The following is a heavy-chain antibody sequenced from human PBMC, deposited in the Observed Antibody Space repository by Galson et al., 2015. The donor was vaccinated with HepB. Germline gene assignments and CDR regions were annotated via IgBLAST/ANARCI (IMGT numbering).Heavy chain of an antibody. CDR2: ISSSSSYT. V-gene: IGHV3-11*03. CDR1: GFTFSDYY. D-gene: IGHD3-16*01. J-gene: IGHJ4*02. Sequence: SLRLSCAASGFTFSDYYMSWIRQAPGKGLEWVSYISSSSSYTNYADSVKGRFTISRDNAKNSLYLQMNSLRAGDTAVYYCARSRGVFVDRSDYWGQGTLVTVSS. CDR3: ARSRGVFVDRSDY.